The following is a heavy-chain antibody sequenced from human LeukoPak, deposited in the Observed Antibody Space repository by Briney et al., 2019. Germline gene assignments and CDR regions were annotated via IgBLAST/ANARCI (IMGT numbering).Heavy chain of an antibody. J-gene: IGHJ4*02. CDR3: AKEAGYSGYDYPDY. CDR2: ISGSGYST. D-gene: IGHD5-12*01. Sequence: GGSLRLSCAASGFTFSSCALSWVRQAPGKGLEWVSGISGSGYSTNYADSVKGRFTISRDNSKNTLYLQMNSLRAEDTAVYYCAKEAGYSGYDYPDYWGQGTLVTVSS. CDR1: GFTFSSCA. V-gene: IGHV3-23*01.